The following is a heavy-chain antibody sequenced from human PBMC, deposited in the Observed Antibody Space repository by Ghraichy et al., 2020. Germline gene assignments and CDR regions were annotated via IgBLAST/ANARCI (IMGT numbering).Heavy chain of an antibody. CDR3: AADSLHLLSSTGYFYGMDV. D-gene: IGHD4-17*01. CDR2: IVVGSGNT. J-gene: IGHJ6*02. CDR1: GFNLTSSA. V-gene: IGHV1-58*01. Sequence: SVKVSCKASGFNLTSSALHWVRQSRGQRLEWIGWIVVGSGNTNIAQKFQERLTITTDMSTSTAYMELSSLRSEDTVVYYCAADSLHLLSSTGYFYGMDVWGQGTTLTVS.